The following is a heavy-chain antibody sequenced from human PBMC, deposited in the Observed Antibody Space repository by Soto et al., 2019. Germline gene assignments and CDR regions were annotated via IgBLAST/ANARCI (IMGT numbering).Heavy chain of an antibody. CDR1: GFTFSSYE. Sequence: GGSLRLSCAASGFTFSSYEMNWVRQAPGKGLEWVSYISSSGSTIYYADSVKGRFTISRDNAKNSLYLQMNSLRAEDTAVYYCARDPGGYSYGHLFDYWGQETRVTLSS. J-gene: IGHJ4*02. CDR3: ARDPGGYSYGHLFDY. V-gene: IGHV3-48*03. D-gene: IGHD5-18*01. CDR2: ISSSGSTI.